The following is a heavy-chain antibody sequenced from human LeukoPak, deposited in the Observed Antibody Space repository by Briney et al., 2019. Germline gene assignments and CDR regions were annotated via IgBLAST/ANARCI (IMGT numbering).Heavy chain of an antibody. D-gene: IGHD3-3*01. CDR2: IFHSGRT. CDR1: GYSISSGYY. J-gene: IGHJ4*02. Sequence: SETLALTCTVSGYSISSGYYWGWIRQPPGKGLEWIGSIFHSGRTYYNPSLKSRVTISVDTSKNQFSLKLNSVTAADTAMYYCARNLFPSEWGLSPFEYWGQGTLVTVSS. V-gene: IGHV4-38-2*02. CDR3: ARNLFPSEWGLSPFEY.